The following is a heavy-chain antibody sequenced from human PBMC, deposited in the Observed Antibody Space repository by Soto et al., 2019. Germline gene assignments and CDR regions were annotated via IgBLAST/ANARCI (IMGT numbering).Heavy chain of an antibody. CDR3: VRARRCYDSSGYYSGGPGYFDY. CDR1: GASISSGDYY. CDR2: IYYSGST. J-gene: IGHJ4*02. Sequence: PSETLSLTCTVSGASISSGDYYWSWIRQPPGKGLEWIGYIYYSGSTYYNPSLRSRVTLSVDTSKNQFSLKLSSVTAADTAMFYCVRARRCYDSSGYYSGGPGYFDYWGQGTLVTVSS. D-gene: IGHD3-22*01. V-gene: IGHV4-30-4*01.